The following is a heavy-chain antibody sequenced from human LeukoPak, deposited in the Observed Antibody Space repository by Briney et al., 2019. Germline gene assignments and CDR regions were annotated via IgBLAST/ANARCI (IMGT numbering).Heavy chain of an antibody. Sequence: ASVKVSCKASGGTFSSYAISWVRQAPGQGLEWMGGIIPIFGTANYAQKFQGGVTITADESTSTAYMELSSLRSDDTAVYYCARGSRSGTSSWGYYYYGMDVWGQGTTVTVSS. CDR1: GGTFSSYA. CDR3: ARGSRSGTSSWGYYYYGMDV. D-gene: IGHD2-2*01. J-gene: IGHJ6*02. CDR2: IIPIFGTA. V-gene: IGHV1-69*01.